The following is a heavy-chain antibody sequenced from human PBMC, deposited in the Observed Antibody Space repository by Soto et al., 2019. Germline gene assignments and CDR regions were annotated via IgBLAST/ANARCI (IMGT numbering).Heavy chain of an antibody. D-gene: IGHD3-3*01. CDR3: AKDLGKWSGYSYYFDY. J-gene: IGHJ4*02. Sequence: EVQLLESGGGLVQPGGSLRLSCAASGFTFSSYAMSWVRQAPGKGLEWVSAISGSGGSTYYADSVKGRFTISRDNSKHSLYLQMNSVGAEDTYLYYCAKDLGKWSGYSYYFDYWGQGTLVTVSS. CDR2: ISGSGGST. CDR1: GFTFSSYA. V-gene: IGHV3-23*01.